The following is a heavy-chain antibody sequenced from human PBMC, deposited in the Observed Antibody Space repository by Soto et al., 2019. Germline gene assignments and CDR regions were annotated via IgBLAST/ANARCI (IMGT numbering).Heavy chain of an antibody. CDR1: GGPFISYA. CDR2: IIPIFGTA. CDR3: ELVRPGSHFDY. J-gene: IGHJ4*02. D-gene: IGHD3-10*01. V-gene: IGHV1-69*01. Sequence: SVKLYCKASGGPFISYAIIWVRQAPGQGLEWMGGIIPIFGTANYAQKFQGRVTITADESTSTAYMELSSLRSEDTAVYYCELVRPGSHFDYWGQGTLVTVSS.